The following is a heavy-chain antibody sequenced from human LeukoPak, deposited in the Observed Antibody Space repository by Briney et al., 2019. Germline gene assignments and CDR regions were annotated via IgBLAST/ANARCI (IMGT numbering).Heavy chain of an antibody. CDR2: ISAYNGNT. Sequence: GAPVKVSCKASGYTFTSYGISWVRQAPGQGLEWMGWISAYNGNTNYAQKLQGRVTMTTDTSTSTAYMELRSLRSDDTAVYYCARDDIVVVPAARPNWFDPWGQGTLVTVSS. V-gene: IGHV1-18*01. D-gene: IGHD2-2*01. CDR1: GYTFTSYG. J-gene: IGHJ5*02. CDR3: ARDDIVVVPAARPNWFDP.